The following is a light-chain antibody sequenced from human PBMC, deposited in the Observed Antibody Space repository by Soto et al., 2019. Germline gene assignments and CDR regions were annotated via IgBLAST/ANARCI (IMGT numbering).Light chain of an antibody. V-gene: IGKV1-5*01. J-gene: IGKJ4*01. CDR1: ESINVW. CDR2: DAS. CDR3: QHYSSYPLT. Sequence: DIHMTQSPSTLSVSVGDRVTITCRASESINVWLSWYQQKPGRAPRILIYDASKLEPGVPSRLSGSGSGAEYTLTISSLQPEDFATYYCQHYSSYPLTFGGGTKVEL.